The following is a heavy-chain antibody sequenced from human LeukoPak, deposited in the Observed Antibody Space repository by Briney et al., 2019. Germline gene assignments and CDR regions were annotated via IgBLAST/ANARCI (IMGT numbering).Heavy chain of an antibody. V-gene: IGHV3-53*01. CDR2: IYSGGST. CDR1: GFTVSSNY. D-gene: IGHD6-19*01. J-gene: IGHJ4*02. CDR3: AKVRQKWLVGDYFDY. Sequence: PGGSLRLSCAASGFTVSSNYMSWVRQAPGKGLEWVSVIYSGGSTYYADSVKSRFTISRDNPKNTLYLQMNSLRAEGTAVYYCAKVRQKWLVGDYFDYWGQGTLATVSS.